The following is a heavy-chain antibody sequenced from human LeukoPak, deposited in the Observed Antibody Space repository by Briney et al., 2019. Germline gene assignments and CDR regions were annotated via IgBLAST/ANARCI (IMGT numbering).Heavy chain of an antibody. Sequence: SETLSLTCTVSGGSISSYYWSWVRQPPGKGLEWIGYIYYSGSTNYNPSLKSRVTISVDTSKNQFSLKLSSVTAADTAVYYCARGIAAAGPVDYWGQGTLVTVSS. CDR3: ARGIAAAGPVDY. V-gene: IGHV4-59*01. CDR2: IYYSGST. CDR1: GGSISSYY. J-gene: IGHJ4*02. D-gene: IGHD6-13*01.